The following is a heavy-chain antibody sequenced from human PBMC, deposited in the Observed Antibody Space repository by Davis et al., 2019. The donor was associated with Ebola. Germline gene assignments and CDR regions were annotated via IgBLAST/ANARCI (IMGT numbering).Heavy chain of an antibody. CDR3: AKVLIVLMVYAPLDY. V-gene: IGHV3-11*04. CDR2: ISSSGSTI. J-gene: IGHJ4*02. CDR1: GFTFSDYY. Sequence: GESLKISCAASGFTFSDYYTSWIRQAPGKGLEWVSYISSSGSTIYYADSVKGRFTISRDNSKNTLYLQMNSLRAEDTAVYYCAKVLIVLMVYAPLDYWGQGTLVTVSS. D-gene: IGHD2-8*01.